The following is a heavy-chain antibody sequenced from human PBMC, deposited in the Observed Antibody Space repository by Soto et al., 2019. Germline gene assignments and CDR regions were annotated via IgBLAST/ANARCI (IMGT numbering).Heavy chain of an antibody. Sequence: PGGSLRLSCAASGFTFSSYGIHWVRQAPGRGLEWVSAITRNSDIYYADSVKGRFTISRDNAKNSVSLQMDSLRAEDTAVYYCAREETAWPLAYGLDDWGQGTTVTVSS. CDR1: GFTFSSYG. J-gene: IGHJ6*02. CDR3: AREETAWPLAYGLDD. D-gene: IGHD2-21*02. CDR2: ITRNSDI. V-gene: IGHV3-21*01.